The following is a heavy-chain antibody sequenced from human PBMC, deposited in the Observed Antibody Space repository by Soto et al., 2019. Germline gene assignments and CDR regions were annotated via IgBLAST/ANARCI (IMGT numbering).Heavy chain of an antibody. CDR3: AREMGYCTTTSCHAVPLYYYMDV. V-gene: IGHV4-59*01. CDR1: GGSISSYH. D-gene: IGHD2-2*01. CDR2: VYNSGSN. Sequence: QVQLQESRPGLVKPSEPLSLTCTVSGGSISSYHWSWIRQPPGKGLEWIGEVYNSGSNNYNPSLKNRVTISADTSKNHLSLGLSSVTAADTAVYCCAREMGYCTTTSCHAVPLYYYMDVWGKGATGTVSS. J-gene: IGHJ6*03.